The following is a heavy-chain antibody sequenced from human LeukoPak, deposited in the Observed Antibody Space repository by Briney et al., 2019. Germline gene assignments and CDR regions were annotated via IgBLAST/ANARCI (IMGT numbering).Heavy chain of an antibody. D-gene: IGHD3-3*01. CDR3: AKYYDFWSGYYPFDY. CDR1: GFTFSSYA. Sequence: GGSLRLSCGASGFTFSSYAMSWVRQAPGKGLEWVSAISDSGGRTYSADSMKGRFTISRDNSKSTLYLQMNSLRADDTAVYYCAKYYDFWSGYYPFDYWGQGTLVTVSS. V-gene: IGHV3-23*01. J-gene: IGHJ4*02. CDR2: ISDSGGRT.